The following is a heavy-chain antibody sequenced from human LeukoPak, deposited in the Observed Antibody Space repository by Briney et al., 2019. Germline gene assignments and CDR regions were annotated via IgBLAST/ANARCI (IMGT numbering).Heavy chain of an antibody. D-gene: IGHD6-19*01. Sequence: ASVKVSCKASGGTFSSYAISWVRQAPGQGLEWMGGIIPIFGTANYAQKFQGRVTITADESTSTAYMELSSLRSEDTAVYYCASRRGEDFQQWRRHYYYYMDVWGKGTTVTVSS. CDR2: IIPIFGTA. CDR3: ASRRGEDFQQWRRHYYYYMDV. V-gene: IGHV1-69*13. J-gene: IGHJ6*03. CDR1: GGTFSSYA.